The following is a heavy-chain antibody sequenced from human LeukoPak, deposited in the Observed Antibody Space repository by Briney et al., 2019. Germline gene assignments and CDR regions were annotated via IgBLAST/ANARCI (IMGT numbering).Heavy chain of an antibody. Sequence: SETLSLTCTVSGYSISNGYYWGWIRQPPGKGLEWIGTIYRSGSTYYNPSLKSRVTISIDTSKNQFSLKLSSVTAADTAVYYCASSGLGGHFDYWGQGTLVTVSS. CDR2: IYRSGST. J-gene: IGHJ4*02. CDR1: GYSISNGYY. V-gene: IGHV4-38-2*02. CDR3: ASSGLGGHFDY. D-gene: IGHD2-15*01.